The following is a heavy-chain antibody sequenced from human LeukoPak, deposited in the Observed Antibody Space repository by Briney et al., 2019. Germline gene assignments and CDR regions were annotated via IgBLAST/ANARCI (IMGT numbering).Heavy chain of an antibody. CDR3: ARVTRGQWLARGAFDI. Sequence: GGSLRLSCAASGFTFSSYAMHWVRQAPGKGLEWVAVISYDGSNKYYADSVKGRFTISRDNSKNTLYLQMNSLRAEDTAVYYCARVTRGQWLARGAFDIWGQGTMVTVSS. J-gene: IGHJ3*02. V-gene: IGHV3-30-3*01. D-gene: IGHD6-19*01. CDR2: ISYDGSNK. CDR1: GFTFSSYA.